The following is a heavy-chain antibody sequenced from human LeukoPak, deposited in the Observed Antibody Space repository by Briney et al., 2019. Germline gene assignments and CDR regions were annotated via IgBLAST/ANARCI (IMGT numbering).Heavy chain of an antibody. CDR2: ISAYNGNT. CDR3: ARDSNGAAAGNRHYYYMDV. V-gene: IGHV1-18*01. D-gene: IGHD6-13*01. CDR1: GYTFTSYG. J-gene: IGHJ6*03. Sequence: ASVKVSCKASGYTFTSYGISWVRQAPGQGLEWMGWISAYNGNTNYAQKLQGRVTMTTDTSTSTAYMELRSLRSDDTAVYYCARDSNGAAAGNRHYYYMDVWGKGTTVTISS.